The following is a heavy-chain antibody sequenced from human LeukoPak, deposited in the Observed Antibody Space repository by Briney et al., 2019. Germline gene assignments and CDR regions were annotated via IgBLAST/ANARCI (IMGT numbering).Heavy chain of an antibody. CDR2: ISYSGST. J-gene: IGHJ5*02. CDR1: GGSISNYY. V-gene: IGHV4-59*01. D-gene: IGHD3-3*01. Sequence: PSETLSLTCTVSGGSISNYYWSWIRQPPGKGLEWIGYISYSGSTNYNPSLKSRVTISVDTSKNQFSLKLSSVTAADTAVYYCARGVYDFWSGYPDPNNWFDPWGQGTLVTVSS. CDR3: ARGVYDFWSGYPDPNNWFDP.